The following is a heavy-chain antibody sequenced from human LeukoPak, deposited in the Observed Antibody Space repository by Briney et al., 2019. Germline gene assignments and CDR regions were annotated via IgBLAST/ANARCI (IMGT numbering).Heavy chain of an antibody. CDR3: ATDGVKVGPTAFAY. D-gene: IGHD1-26*01. V-gene: IGHV3-48*03. J-gene: IGHJ4*02. CDR1: GFPFRGFE. CDR2: ISSSGSTI. Sequence: PGGSLSLSCAAFGFPFRGFEINWAPRAQGKGREGVSYISSSGSTIYYADSVKGRFTISRDNAKNSLYLQVHSLRDEDTAVYYCATDGVKVGPTAFAYWGQGTLVTVSS.